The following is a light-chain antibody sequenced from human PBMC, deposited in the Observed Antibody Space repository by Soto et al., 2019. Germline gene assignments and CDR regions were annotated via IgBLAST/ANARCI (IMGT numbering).Light chain of an antibody. CDR1: ENVGTN. Sequence: IVLTQSPATLSVSPGERVTLSCRASENVGTNLAWYQQRPGQPPRLLIHGSSTRATGISATFSGSGSRTEFTLTISSLQSEDSAVYYCQQYNNWGLSFGGGTKVDIK. J-gene: IGKJ4*01. CDR2: GSS. CDR3: QQYNNWGLS. V-gene: IGKV3D-15*01.